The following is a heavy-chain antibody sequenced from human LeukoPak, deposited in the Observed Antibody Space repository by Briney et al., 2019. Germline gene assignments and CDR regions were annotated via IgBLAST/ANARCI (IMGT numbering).Heavy chain of an antibody. J-gene: IGHJ3*02. CDR3: ARFITMVRGATRSYNDAFDI. Sequence: GGSLRLSCAASGFTFSSYDMTWVRQAPGRGLEWVSSIRPSGDNTYYGDSVKGRFTISRDNSKNTLYLQMNSLRAEDTAVYYCARFITMVRGATRSYNDAFDIWGQGTMVTVSS. V-gene: IGHV3-23*01. D-gene: IGHD3-10*01. CDR1: GFTFSSYD. CDR2: IRPSGDNT.